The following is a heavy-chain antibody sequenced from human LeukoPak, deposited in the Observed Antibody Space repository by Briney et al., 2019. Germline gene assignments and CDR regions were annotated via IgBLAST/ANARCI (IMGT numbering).Heavy chain of an antibody. J-gene: IGHJ6*03. V-gene: IGHV4-34*01. Sequence: SETLSLTCAVYGGSFSGYYWSWIRQPPGKGLEWIGEINHSGSTNYNPSLKSRVTISVDTSKNQFSLKLSSVTAADTAVYYCAKPGGWDTTYYYYMDVWGKGTTVTVSS. CDR3: AKPGGWDTTYYYYMDV. D-gene: IGHD1-26*01. CDR1: GGSFSGYY. CDR2: INHSGST.